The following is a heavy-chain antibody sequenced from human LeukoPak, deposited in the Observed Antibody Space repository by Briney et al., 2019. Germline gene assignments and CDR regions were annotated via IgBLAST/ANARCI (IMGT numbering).Heavy chain of an antibody. D-gene: IGHD1-14*01. Sequence: PSETLSLTCTVSGASISSYYWSWIRQPAGKGLEWIGRIYTSGTTNYSPSLKSRVTMPVDTSKNQFSLKLSSVTAADTAVYYCARDSGRRTGFDYWGQGTLVTVSS. J-gene: IGHJ4*02. CDR2: IYTSGTT. V-gene: IGHV4-4*07. CDR1: GASISSYY. CDR3: ARDSGRRTGFDY.